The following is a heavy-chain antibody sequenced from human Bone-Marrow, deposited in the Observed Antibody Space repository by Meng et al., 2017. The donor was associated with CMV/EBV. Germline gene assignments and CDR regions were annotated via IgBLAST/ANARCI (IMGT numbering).Heavy chain of an antibody. J-gene: IGHJ4*02. Sequence: GESLKISCAASAFTFSSYWMSWVRQAPGKGLEWVANIKQDGSEKYYVDSVKGRFTISRDNAKNSLYLQMNSLRAEDTAVYYCARCEWNDAFDYWGQGTLVTVSS. V-gene: IGHV3-7*01. CDR2: IKQDGSEK. CDR3: ARCEWNDAFDY. D-gene: IGHD1-1*01. CDR1: AFTFSSYW.